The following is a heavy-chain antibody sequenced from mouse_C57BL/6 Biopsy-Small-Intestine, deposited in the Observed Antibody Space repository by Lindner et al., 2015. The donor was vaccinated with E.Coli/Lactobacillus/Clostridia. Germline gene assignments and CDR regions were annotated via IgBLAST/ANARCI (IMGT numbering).Heavy chain of an antibody. CDR1: GYTFTNYW. CDR2: IYPGGGYT. J-gene: IGHJ4*01. V-gene: IGHV1-63*01. D-gene: IGHD1-1*01. Sequence: VQLQESGAELVRPGTSVKMSCTASGYTFTNYWIGWAKQRPGHGLEWIGDIYPGGGYTNYNEKFKGKATLTADKSSSTAYMQFSSLTSEDSAIYYCARYGSSYDYAMDYWGQGTSVTVSS. CDR3: ARYGSSYDYAMDY.